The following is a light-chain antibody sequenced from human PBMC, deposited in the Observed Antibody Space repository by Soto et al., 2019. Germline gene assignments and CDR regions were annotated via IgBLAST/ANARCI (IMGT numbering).Light chain of an antibody. CDR1: QSVTNNY. CDR2: GAS. CDR3: QQYGSSPYT. V-gene: IGKV3-20*01. J-gene: IGKJ2*01. Sequence: EIVLTQSPGTLSLSPGERATLSCRASQSVTNNYLAWFQQKPGQAPRLLIYGASNRATGIPDRFSGSGSGTDFTLTISRVEPEDFAVYYCQQYGSSPYTFGQGTKLEIK.